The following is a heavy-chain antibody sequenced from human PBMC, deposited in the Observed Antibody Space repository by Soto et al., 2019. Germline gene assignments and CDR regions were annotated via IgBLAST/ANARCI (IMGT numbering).Heavy chain of an antibody. J-gene: IGHJ6*02. CDR1: GYTLTSYG. V-gene: IGHV1-18*01. CDR3: ARGGGDYYYGMDV. D-gene: IGHD3-16*01. Sequence: ASVKVSCKASGYTLTSYGISWVRQAPGQGLERKGRISAYKGNTNYAQKLQGRVTMTTDTSTSTAYMELRSLRSDDTAVYYCARGGGDYYYGMDVWGQGTTVTVSS. CDR2: ISAYKGNT.